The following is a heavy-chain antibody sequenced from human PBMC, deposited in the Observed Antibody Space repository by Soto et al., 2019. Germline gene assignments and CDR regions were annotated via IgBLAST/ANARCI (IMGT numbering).Heavy chain of an antibody. CDR3: ARGPYYYGSGSYSPHYYYYYYMDV. CDR1: GYTFTSYD. Sequence: GASVKVSCKASGYTFTSYDINWVRQATGQGLEWMGWMNPNSGNTGYAQKFQGRVTMTRNTSISTAYMELSSLRSEDTAVYYCARGPYYYGSGSYSPHYYYYYYMDVWGKGTTVTVSS. CDR2: MNPNSGNT. V-gene: IGHV1-8*01. D-gene: IGHD3-10*01. J-gene: IGHJ6*03.